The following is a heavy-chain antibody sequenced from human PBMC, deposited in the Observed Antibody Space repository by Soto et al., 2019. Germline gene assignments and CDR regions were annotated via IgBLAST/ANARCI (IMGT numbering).Heavy chain of an antibody. V-gene: IGHV1-18*01. CDR1: GYTFISHS. CDR2: ISAYNGNT. J-gene: IGHJ6*02. Sequence: ASVKVSCKSSGYTFISHSITWVRQAPGQGLELMGRISAYNGNTNYAQKLQGRVTMTTDTSTNTAYMELRNLRSDDTAVYYCARGAFCGGAPGCRDMDVWGQGTTVTVYS. D-gene: IGHD2-21*01. CDR3: ARGAFCGGAPGCRDMDV.